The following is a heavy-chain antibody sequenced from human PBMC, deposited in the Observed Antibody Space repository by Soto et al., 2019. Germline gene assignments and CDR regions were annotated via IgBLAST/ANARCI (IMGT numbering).Heavy chain of an antibody. J-gene: IGHJ4*02. V-gene: IGHV3-48*02. CDR1: GFTFSSYS. CDR3: ARANYYGSPGDFDY. D-gene: IGHD3-10*01. Sequence: XXSLRLACAASGFTFSSYSMDWVPQAPGKGLEWVSYISSSSSTIYYADSVKGRFTISRDNAKNSLYLQMNSLRDEDTAVYYCARANYYGSPGDFDYWGQGTLVTVSS. CDR2: ISSSSSTI.